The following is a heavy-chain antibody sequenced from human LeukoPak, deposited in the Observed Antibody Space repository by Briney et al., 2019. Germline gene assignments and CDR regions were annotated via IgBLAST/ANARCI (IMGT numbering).Heavy chain of an antibody. D-gene: IGHD3-22*01. J-gene: IGHJ1*01. V-gene: IGHV3-48*03. Sequence: GGSLRLSCRASGFIFSNYEMNWVRQAPGKGLEWVTYISSGGSVIYYADSVKGRFTISRDNAKNTLSLQMNSLRAEDTGVYYCARAPSEIGGYYPEYFRHWGQGTLVTVSS. CDR2: ISSGGSVI. CDR3: ARAPSEIGGYYPEYFRH. CDR1: GFIFSNYE.